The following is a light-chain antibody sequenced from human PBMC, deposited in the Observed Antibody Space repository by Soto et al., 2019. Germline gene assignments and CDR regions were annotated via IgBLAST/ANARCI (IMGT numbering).Light chain of an antibody. V-gene: IGKV3-11*01. CDR3: QQRSNWLT. CDR2: DAF. Sequence: EIVLTQSPATLSLSPGERATLSCRASQSVGSSLAWYQHKPGQAPRLLIYDAFNRATGIPARFSGSGSGTDFTLTISSLEPEDFAVYYCQQRSNWLTFGGGTKVEIK. J-gene: IGKJ4*01. CDR1: QSVGSS.